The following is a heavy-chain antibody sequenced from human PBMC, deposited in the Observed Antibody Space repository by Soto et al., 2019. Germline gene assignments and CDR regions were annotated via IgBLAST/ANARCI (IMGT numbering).Heavy chain of an antibody. Sequence: QVQLVQSGAEVKKPGASVKVSCKASGYTFTSYGISWVRQAPGQGLEWVGWISAYNGNTNYAQKLQGRVTMTTDTSTSTAYMELRSLRSDDTAVYYCATPVIRGYSGYDSDRYYYDGMDVWGQGTTVTVSS. D-gene: IGHD5-12*01. CDR1: GYTFTSYG. J-gene: IGHJ6*02. CDR3: ATPVIRGYSGYDSDRYYYDGMDV. V-gene: IGHV1-18*01. CDR2: ISAYNGNT.